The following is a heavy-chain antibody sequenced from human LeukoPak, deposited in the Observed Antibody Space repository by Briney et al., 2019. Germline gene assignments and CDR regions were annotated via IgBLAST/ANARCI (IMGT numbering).Heavy chain of an antibody. D-gene: IGHD2-21*01. CDR3: ARELSQIVWGGLDY. Sequence: SGGSLRLPCAASGFIFSHYGMHWVRQAPGKGLEWVAVIQNDASTENFADSVKGRFTISRDNSKNTVFLQMNSLRVEDTAVYYCARELSQIVWGGLDYGGQGTLVSVSS. CDR2: IQNDASTE. J-gene: IGHJ4*02. CDR1: GFIFSHYG. V-gene: IGHV3-33*05.